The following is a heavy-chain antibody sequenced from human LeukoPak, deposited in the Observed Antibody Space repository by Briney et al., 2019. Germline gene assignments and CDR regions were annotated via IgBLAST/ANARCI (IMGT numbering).Heavy chain of an antibody. CDR2: IYYSGST. D-gene: IGHD2-15*01. CDR1: GGSISSSSYY. J-gene: IGHJ4*02. CDR3: ARGKDIVVVVAAFQPFFDY. Sequence: SETLSLTRTVSGGSISSSSYYWGWIRQPPGKGLEWIGSIYYSGSTYYNPSLKSRVTISVDTSKNQFSLKLSSVTAADTAVYYCARGKDIVVVVAAFQPFFDYWGQGTLVTVSS. V-gene: IGHV4-39*07.